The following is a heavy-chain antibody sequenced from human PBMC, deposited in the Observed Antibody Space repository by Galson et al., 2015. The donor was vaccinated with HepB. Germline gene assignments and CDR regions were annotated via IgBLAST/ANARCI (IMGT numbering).Heavy chain of an antibody. V-gene: IGHV4-34*01. Sequence: VYGGSFSGYYWSWIRQPPGEGLEWIGEINHSGSTNYNPSLKSRVTISVDTSKNQFSLKLSSVTAADTAVYYCARGGCSSTSCHYYFDYWGQGTLVTVSS. D-gene: IGHD2-2*01. J-gene: IGHJ4*02. CDR1: GGSFSGYY. CDR3: ARGGCSSTSCHYYFDY. CDR2: INHSGST.